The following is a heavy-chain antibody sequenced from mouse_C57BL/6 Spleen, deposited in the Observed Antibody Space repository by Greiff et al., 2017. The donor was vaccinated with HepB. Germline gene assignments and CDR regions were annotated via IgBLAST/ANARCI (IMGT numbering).Heavy chain of an antibody. CDR2: IYPGDGDT. D-gene: IGHD1-1*01. CDR1: GYAFSSSW. CDR3: AREDYYGSSYETGYFDY. Sequence: QVQLKQSGPELVKPGASVKISCKASGYAFSSSWMNWVKQRPGKGLEWIGRIYPGDGDTNYNGKFKGKATLTADKSSSTAYMQLSSLTSEDSAVYFCAREDYYGSSYETGYFDYWGQGTTLTVSS. J-gene: IGHJ2*01. V-gene: IGHV1-82*01.